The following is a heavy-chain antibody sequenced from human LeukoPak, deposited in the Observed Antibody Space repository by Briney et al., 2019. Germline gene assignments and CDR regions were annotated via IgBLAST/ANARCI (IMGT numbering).Heavy chain of an antibody. J-gene: IGHJ4*02. CDR1: GGSISSYY. V-gene: IGHV4-59*08. Sequence: PSETLSLTCTVSGGSISSYYWSWIRQPPGKGLEWIGYIYYSGSTNYNPSLKSRVTISVDTSKNQFSLKLSSVTAADTAVYYCARGCRGFDYWGQGTLVTVSS. CDR2: IYYSGST. CDR3: ARGCRGFDY.